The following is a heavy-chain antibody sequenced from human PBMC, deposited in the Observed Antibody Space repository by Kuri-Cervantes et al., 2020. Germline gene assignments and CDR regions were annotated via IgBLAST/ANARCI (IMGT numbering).Heavy chain of an antibody. V-gene: IGHV3-21*01. Sequence: GESLKISCAASGFTFSSYSMNWVRQAPGKGLEWVSSISSSSSYIYYADSVKGRFTISRDNAKNSLYLQMNSLRAEDTAVYHCARGGLGRDGYNFLYWGQGTLVTVSS. CDR3: ARGGLGRDGYNFLY. CDR2: ISSSSSYI. D-gene: IGHD5-24*01. CDR1: GFTFSSYS. J-gene: IGHJ4*02.